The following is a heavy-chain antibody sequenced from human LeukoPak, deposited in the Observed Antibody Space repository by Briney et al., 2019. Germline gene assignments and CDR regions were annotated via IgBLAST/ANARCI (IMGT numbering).Heavy chain of an antibody. CDR3: TREEYSSFWSTAGAFDI. D-gene: IGHD6-19*01. V-gene: IGHV3-30*03. J-gene: IGHJ3*02. CDR2: ISKDGGFK. CDR1: GFTFRSYN. Sequence: GRSLRLSCAASGFTFRSYNMHWVRQAPGKGLEWVAVISKDGGFKYYADSVKGRFTISRDNSKNTLYLQMNSLIIGDTAVYYCTREEYSSFWSTAGAFDIWGQGTIITVSS.